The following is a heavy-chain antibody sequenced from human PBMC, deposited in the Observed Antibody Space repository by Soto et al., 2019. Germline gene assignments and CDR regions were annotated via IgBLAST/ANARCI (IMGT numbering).Heavy chain of an antibody. Sequence: QVQLQESGPGLVKPSQTLSLICTVSGGSISSGDYYWTWIRQPPGKGLEWIGCIYYSGATFYNTSLQSLLSISIDTSNNPFSLNLSSVTAADTAVYYCARPPTPLRATDAFDIWGQGTSVIVSS. CDR3: ARPPTPLRATDAFDI. D-gene: IGHD4-4*01. CDR1: GGSISSGDYY. V-gene: IGHV4-30-4*08. J-gene: IGHJ3*02. CDR2: IYYSGAT.